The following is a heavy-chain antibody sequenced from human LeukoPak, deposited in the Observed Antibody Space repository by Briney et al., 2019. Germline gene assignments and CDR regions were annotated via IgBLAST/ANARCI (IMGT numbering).Heavy chain of an antibody. J-gene: IGHJ4*02. CDR3: VSFYETY. Sequence: GGSLRLSCAASGNYWMHWIRQAPGKGLVWVSHINSDGSWTSYADSVKGQFTISKDNAKNTVYLQMNSLRAEDTAVYYCVSFYETYWGRGTLVTVSS. D-gene: IGHD2/OR15-2a*01. V-gene: IGHV3-74*01. CDR2: INSDGSWT. CDR1: GNYW.